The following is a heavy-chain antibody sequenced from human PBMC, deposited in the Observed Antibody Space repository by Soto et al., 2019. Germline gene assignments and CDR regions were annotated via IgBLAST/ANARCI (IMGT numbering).Heavy chain of an antibody. CDR1: GGTFISSA. D-gene: IGHD2-8*01. CDR3: AKKNPHSESNKAWLDP. CDR2: IIPILGTT. V-gene: IGHV1-69*01. Sequence: QVQLLQSGTELRQPGSSVTISCTPSGGTFISSAFAWVRQAPGGRIEWMGGIIPILGTTKYAEKFLGRVTIRADDSSRTPFLELRSPTVDDTAVYFCAKKNPHSESNKAWLDPWGQGTLVTVAT. J-gene: IGHJ5*02.